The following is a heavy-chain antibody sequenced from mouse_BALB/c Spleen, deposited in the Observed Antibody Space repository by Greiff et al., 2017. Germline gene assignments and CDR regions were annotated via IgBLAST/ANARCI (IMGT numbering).Heavy chain of an antibody. V-gene: IGHV1-7*01. CDR3: ARYYGNYYFDY. Sequence: QVQLQQSGAELAKPGASVKMSCKASGYTFTSYWMHWVKQRPGQGLEWIGYIYPSTGYTEYNQKFKDKATLTADKSSSTAYMQLSSLTSEDSAVYYCARYYGNYYFDYWGQGTTLTVSS. CDR2: IYPSTGYT. J-gene: IGHJ2*01. D-gene: IGHD2-1*01. CDR1: GYTFTSYW.